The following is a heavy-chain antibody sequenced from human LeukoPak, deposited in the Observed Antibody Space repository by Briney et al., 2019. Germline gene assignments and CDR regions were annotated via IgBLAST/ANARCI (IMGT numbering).Heavy chain of an antibody. Sequence: ASVKVSCKASGYTFTSHYIHWVRQAPGQGLEWMGLINPRGGSTGCAQKFQGTVTMTRDTSTSTVYMELSSLRSEDTAMYYCARGGPLSSSWANYFDYWGQGTLVTVSS. D-gene: IGHD6-13*01. CDR2: INPRGGST. CDR3: ARGGPLSSSWANYFDY. V-gene: IGHV1-46*01. CDR1: GYTFTSHY. J-gene: IGHJ4*02.